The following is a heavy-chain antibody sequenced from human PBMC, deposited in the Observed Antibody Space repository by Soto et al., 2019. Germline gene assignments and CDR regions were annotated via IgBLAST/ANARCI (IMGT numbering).Heavy chain of an antibody. CDR3: AHRQGIAADPESPDYFDY. D-gene: IGHD6-13*01. CDR2: IYWDDDK. J-gene: IGHJ4*02. V-gene: IGHV2-5*02. CDR1: GFSLSTSGVG. Sequence: ESGPTLVNPTQTLTLTSTFSGFSLSTSGVGVGWIRQPPGKALEWLALIYWDDDKRYSPSLKSRLTITKDTSKNQVVLTMTNMDPVDTATYYCAHRQGIAADPESPDYFDYWGQRTLVTVSS.